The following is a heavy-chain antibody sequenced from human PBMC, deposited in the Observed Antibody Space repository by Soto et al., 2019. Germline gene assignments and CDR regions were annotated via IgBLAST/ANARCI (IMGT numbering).Heavy chain of an antibody. CDR2: IRGDGTRT. CDR1: GFTFRDYW. J-gene: IGHJ4*02. Sequence: VQLVGSGGGLVQPGGSLRLSCAASGFTFRDYWMNWVRQRPGEGLVWVSGIRGDGTRTEYAASVKGRFIISRDSAKNTVYLQMDSLRADDTAVYYCARGHGTSEPAYWGQGALVTVSS. D-gene: IGHD1-26*01. V-gene: IGHV3-74*01. CDR3: ARGHGTSEPAY.